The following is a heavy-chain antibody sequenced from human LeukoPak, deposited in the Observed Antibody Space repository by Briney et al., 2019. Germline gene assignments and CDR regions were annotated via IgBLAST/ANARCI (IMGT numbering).Heavy chain of an antibody. V-gene: IGHV3-21*04. CDR1: GFTFSSYA. CDR2: ISSSGSTI. CDR3: ARDLEPTRMDV. Sequence: GGSLRLSCAASGFTFSSYAMSWVRQAPGKGLEWVSAISSSGSTIYYADSVKGRFTISRDNAKNSLYLQMNSLRAEDTAVYYCARDLEPTRMDVWGQGTTVTVSS. J-gene: IGHJ6*02.